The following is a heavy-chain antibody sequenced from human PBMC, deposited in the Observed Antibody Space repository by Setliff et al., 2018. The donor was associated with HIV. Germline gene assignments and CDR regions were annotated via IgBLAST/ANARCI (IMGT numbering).Heavy chain of an antibody. CDR3: ARSKGGGSGSFSY. CDR1: GGSISSYY. D-gene: IGHD3-10*01. V-gene: IGHV4-4*08. J-gene: IGHJ4*02. CDR2: TYTSVT. Sequence: KPSETLSLTCTVSGGSISSYYWSWIRQPPGKGLEWIGYTYTSVTNYKPSLKSRVTISIDTSKNQFSLKLTSVTAADTAIYYCARSKGGGSGSFSYWGQGTLVTVSS.